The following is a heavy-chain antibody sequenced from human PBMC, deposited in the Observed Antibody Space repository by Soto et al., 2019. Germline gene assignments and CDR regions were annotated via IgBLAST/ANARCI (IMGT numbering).Heavy chain of an antibody. CDR3: ARDKKIVVVPAAIGDYYYYGMDV. CDR1: GGTFSSYA. Sequence: QVQLVQSGAEVKKPGSSVKVSCKASGGTFSSYAISWVRQAPGQGLEWMGGIIPIFGTANYAQKFQGRVTSTADESTSTAYMELSSLRSEDTAVYYCARDKKIVVVPAAIGDYYYYGMDVWGQGTTVTVSS. CDR2: IIPIFGTA. D-gene: IGHD2-2*02. V-gene: IGHV1-69*01. J-gene: IGHJ6*02.